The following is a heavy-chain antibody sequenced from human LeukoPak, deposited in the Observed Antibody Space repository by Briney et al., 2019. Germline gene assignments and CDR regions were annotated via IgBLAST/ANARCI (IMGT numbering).Heavy chain of an antibody. D-gene: IGHD1-26*01. CDR3: ARRGGSYSFDY. J-gene: IGHJ4*02. CDR2: TSSSDAGT. CDR1: GFPLSSHA. V-gene: IGHV3-23*01. Sequence: GGSLRLSCAASGFPLSSHAMSWVRQAPGKGLEWVSATSSSDAGTYYADSVKGRFTISRDNAKNSLYLQMNSLRAEDTAVYYCARRGGSYSFDYWGQGTLVTVSS.